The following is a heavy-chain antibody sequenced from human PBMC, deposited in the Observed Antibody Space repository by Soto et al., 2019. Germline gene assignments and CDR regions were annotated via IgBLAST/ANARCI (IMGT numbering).Heavy chain of an antibody. CDR3: ARIRDPHYYYMDV. CDR2: ITADNGNT. CDR1: GYTFTSYA. V-gene: IGHV1-3*01. J-gene: IGHJ6*03. Sequence: ASVKFSCKASGYTFTSYAMHWVRQAPGQRREWMGWITADNGNTKYSQKFQGRVTMTTDTSTSTAYMELRSLRSDDTAVYYCARIRDPHYYYMDVWGKGTTVTVSS.